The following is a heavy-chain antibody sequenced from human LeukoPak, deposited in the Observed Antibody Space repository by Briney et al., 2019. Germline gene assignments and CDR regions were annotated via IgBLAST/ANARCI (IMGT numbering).Heavy chain of an antibody. D-gene: IGHD3-10*01. CDR2: IYYSGST. V-gene: IGHV4-39*07. CDR1: GGSISSSSYY. J-gene: IGHJ3*02. CDR3: ARWARGSGNAFDI. Sequence: PSETLSLTCTVSGGSISSSSYYWGWIRQPPGKGLEWIGSIYYSGSTYYNPSLKSRVTISVDTSKNQFSLKLSSVTAADTAVYYCARWARGSGNAFDIWGQGTTVTVSS.